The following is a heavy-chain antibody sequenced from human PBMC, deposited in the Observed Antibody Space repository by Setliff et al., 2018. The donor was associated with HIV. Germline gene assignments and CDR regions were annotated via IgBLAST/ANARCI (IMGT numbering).Heavy chain of an antibody. CDR3: ARDSGYCASGVCSDNY. D-gene: IGHD2-8*01. J-gene: IGHJ4*02. V-gene: IGHV1-69*13. Sequence: SVKVSCKASGDTFSNFAISWVRQAPGQGLEWMGGIIPIFGTANYAQKFQARVTITADESTSTAYMELSSLRSEDTAVYYCARDSGYCASGVCSDNYWGQGTLVTVSS. CDR2: IIPIFGTA. CDR1: GDTFSNFA.